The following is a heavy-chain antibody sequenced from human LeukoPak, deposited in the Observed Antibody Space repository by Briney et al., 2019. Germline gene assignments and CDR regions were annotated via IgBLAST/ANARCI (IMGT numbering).Heavy chain of an antibody. D-gene: IGHD2-15*01. CDR1: GFTFSTYT. CDR3: ARHVVGVLAGGSLLYYFDY. CDR2: ISYDGSNT. V-gene: IGHV3-30*04. Sequence: GGSLRLSCAASGFTFSTYTMHWVRQAPGKGLEWVALISYDGSNTYYADSVKGRFTISRDNSKNTMYLQVNSLRAEDTAVYYCARHVVGVLAGGSLLYYFDYWGQGTLVTVSS. J-gene: IGHJ4*02.